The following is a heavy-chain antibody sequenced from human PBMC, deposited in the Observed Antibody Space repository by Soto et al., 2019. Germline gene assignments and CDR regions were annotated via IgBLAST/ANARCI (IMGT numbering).Heavy chain of an antibody. Sequence: SVNVSCKASGGTFSSYAISWVRQAPGQGLEWMGGIIPIFGTANYAQKFQGRVTITADKSTSTAYMELSSLRSEDTAVYYRTSRQQHYYWFDPWGQGTLVTVSS. CDR2: IIPIFGTA. CDR1: GGTFSSYA. J-gene: IGHJ5*02. D-gene: IGHD3-10*01. CDR3: TSRQQHYYWFDP. V-gene: IGHV1-69*06.